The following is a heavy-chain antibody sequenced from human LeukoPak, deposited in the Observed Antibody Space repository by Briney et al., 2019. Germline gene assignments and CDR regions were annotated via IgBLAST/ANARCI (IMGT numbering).Heavy chain of an antibody. CDR3: ATDYDSSGYSLFDY. Sequence: GGSLRLFCAASGFTFSSYEMNWVRQAPGKGLEWVSYISSSGSTIYYADSVKGRFTISRDNAKNSLYLQMNSLRAEDTAVYYCATDYDSSGYSLFDYWGQGTLVTVSS. CDR2: ISSSGSTI. D-gene: IGHD3-22*01. CDR1: GFTFSSYE. V-gene: IGHV3-48*03. J-gene: IGHJ4*02.